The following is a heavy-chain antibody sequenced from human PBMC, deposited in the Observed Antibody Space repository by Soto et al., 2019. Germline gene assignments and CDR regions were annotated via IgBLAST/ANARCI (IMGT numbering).Heavy chain of an antibody. CDR1: GFTFTSSA. D-gene: IGHD2-2*01. Sequence: ASVKVSCKASGFTFTSSAMQWVRQARGQRLEWIGWIVVGSGNTNYAQKFQERVTITRDMSTSTAYMELSSLRSEDTAVYYCAAGYIVPAATDYYYMDVWGKGTTVTVSS. J-gene: IGHJ6*03. V-gene: IGHV1-58*02. CDR3: AAGYIVPAATDYYYMDV. CDR2: IVVGSGNT.